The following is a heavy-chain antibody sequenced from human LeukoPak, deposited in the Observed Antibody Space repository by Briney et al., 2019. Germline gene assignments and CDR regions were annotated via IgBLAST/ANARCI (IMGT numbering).Heavy chain of an antibody. CDR2: IYHSGST. Sequence: PSETLSLTCAVSGGSITSDYWWTWVRQPPGKGLEWIGEIYHSGSTNYNPSLKSRVTISVDKSKNQFSLKLGSVTAADTAVYYCARGGLRYSSFDYWGQGTLVTVSS. V-gene: IGHV4-4*02. CDR3: ARGGLRYSSFDY. D-gene: IGHD3-9*01. CDR1: GGSITSDYW. J-gene: IGHJ4*02.